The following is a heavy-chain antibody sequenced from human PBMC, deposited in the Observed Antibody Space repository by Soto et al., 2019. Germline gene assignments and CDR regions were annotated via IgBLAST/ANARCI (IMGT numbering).Heavy chain of an antibody. D-gene: IGHD6-13*01. J-gene: IGHJ4*02. CDR2: INQDGSEE. CDR3: ARASEPGTVDY. Sequence: GGSLRLSCAASGFTFSIYWMSWVRQAPGKGLEWVANINQDGSEEYYVDSVTGRFTISRDNARNSLYLQMNSLRADDATVYYCARASEPGTVDYWGRGTLVTVSS. V-gene: IGHV3-7*01. CDR1: GFTFSIYW.